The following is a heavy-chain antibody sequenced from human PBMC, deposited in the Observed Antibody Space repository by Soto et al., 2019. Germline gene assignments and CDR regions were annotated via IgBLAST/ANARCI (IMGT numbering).Heavy chain of an antibody. CDR1: GGSVNSYY. V-gene: IGHV4-59*02. CDR3: ARDKGRYDSGMDV. CDR2: TFYSGSA. D-gene: IGHD3-9*01. Sequence: SETLSLTCTVSGGSVNSYYWSWIRQPPGKGLEWIGYTFYSGSAKYTPSLKSRATISVDMSKTHFSLTLSSVTAADTAVYYCARDKGRYDSGMDVWGQGTTVTVSS. J-gene: IGHJ6*02.